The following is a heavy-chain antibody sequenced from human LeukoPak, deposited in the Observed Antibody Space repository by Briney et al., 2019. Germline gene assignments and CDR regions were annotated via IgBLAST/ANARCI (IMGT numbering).Heavy chain of an antibody. V-gene: IGHV4-34*01. J-gene: IGHJ5*02. CDR2: VNHSGSA. Sequence: SETLSLTCAVYGASFNDYYWSWIRHSPTKGLEWIGEVNHSGSAKYNPSLKSRVTISADKSKNQFFLRLSPVAAADSGVYYCARERASNNHDNWFDPWGPGTLVTVSS. CDR3: ARERASNNHDNWFDP. CDR1: GASFNDYY.